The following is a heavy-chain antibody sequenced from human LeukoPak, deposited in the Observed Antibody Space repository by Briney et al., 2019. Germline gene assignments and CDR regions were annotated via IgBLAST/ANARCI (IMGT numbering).Heavy chain of an antibody. D-gene: IGHD3-22*01. Sequence: GESLKISCKGSEYSFTSYWIGWVRQIPGKGLEWMGIIYPGDSDTRYSPSFQGQVTVSAAKSISTAYLQWSSLKASDTAMYYCGRLNVGHDSSGRPFDYWGQGTLVTVSS. J-gene: IGHJ4*02. CDR1: EYSFTSYW. CDR2: IYPGDSDT. V-gene: IGHV5-51*01. CDR3: GRLNVGHDSSGRPFDY.